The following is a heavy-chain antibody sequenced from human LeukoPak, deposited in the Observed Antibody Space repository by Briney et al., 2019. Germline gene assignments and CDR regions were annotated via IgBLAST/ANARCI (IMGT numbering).Heavy chain of an antibody. J-gene: IGHJ4*02. V-gene: IGHV3-23*01. D-gene: IGHD5-24*01. CDR3: AKDDAWLQYND. CDR1: GFTFSRHG. Sequence: SGGSLRLSCVASGFTFSRHGMNWVRQAPGKGLEWVSGISPSGDIKYYVDSVEGRFTVSRDNSKNTLYLQINSLRDEDTAVYYCAKDDAWLQYNDWGQGTLVTVSS. CDR2: ISPSGDIK.